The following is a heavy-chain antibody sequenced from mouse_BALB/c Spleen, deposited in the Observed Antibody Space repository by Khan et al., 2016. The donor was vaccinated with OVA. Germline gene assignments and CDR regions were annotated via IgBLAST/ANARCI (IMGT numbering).Heavy chain of an antibody. CDR2: ISYSGNT. Sequence: VQLQESGPGLVKPSQSLSLTCTVTGYSITSDYAWNWIRQFPGNKLEWMGFISYSGNTNYNPSFKSRISISRDTSKNQFFLQLNSVTTEDTATXYGARVYGGDFDYWGQGTTLTVSS. J-gene: IGHJ2*01. CDR3: ARVYGGDFDY. CDR1: GYSITSDYA. D-gene: IGHD1-1*01. V-gene: IGHV3-2*02.